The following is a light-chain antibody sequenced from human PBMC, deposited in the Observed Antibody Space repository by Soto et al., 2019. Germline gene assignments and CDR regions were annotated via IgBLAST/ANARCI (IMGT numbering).Light chain of an antibody. CDR3: SSYISTHTSHV. V-gene: IGLV2-14*03. J-gene: IGLJ1*01. Sequence: QSALTQPASVSGSPGQSITISCTGASSDVGGYNYVSWYQQHPGKAPKLIIYDVSYRPSGVSNRFSGSKSGNTASLTISGLQAEDEADYHCSSYISTHTSHVFGTGTKLTVL. CDR1: SSDVGGYNY. CDR2: DVS.